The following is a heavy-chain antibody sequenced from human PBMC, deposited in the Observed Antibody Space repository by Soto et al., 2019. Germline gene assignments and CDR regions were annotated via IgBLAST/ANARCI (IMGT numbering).Heavy chain of an antibody. CDR3: TTDYYDFWSGYYTDAFDF. Sequence: EVELVESGGGLVKPGESCRLSCAASGFSFDNAWMNWVRQAPGKGLEWVGRIKSKADGGATDYAAPVKGRFTVSRDDSKSTLYLQMDSLKTEDTAVYYCTTDYYDFWSGYYTDAFDFWGRGTLVTVSS. J-gene: IGHJ3*01. CDR2: IKSKADGGAT. D-gene: IGHD3-3*01. V-gene: IGHV3-15*07. CDR1: GFSFDNAW.